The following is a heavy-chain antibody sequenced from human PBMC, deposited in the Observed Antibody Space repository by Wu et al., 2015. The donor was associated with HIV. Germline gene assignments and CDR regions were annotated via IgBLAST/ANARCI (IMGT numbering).Heavy chain of an antibody. CDR2: INPSGGST. D-gene: IGHD5-18*01. J-gene: IGHJ4*02. CDR1: GYIFTTYY. V-gene: IGHV1-46*01. Sequence: QLVQSGREWKKPGPSVTVPRKASGYIFTTYYMHWVRQAPGQGLEWMGIINPSGGSTTYTQKFQGRVTMTKDTSTRTVYMKLSGLRSEDTAIYYCARDGGRGYNYASLDYWGQGTLITVSS. CDR3: ARDGGRGYNYASLDY.